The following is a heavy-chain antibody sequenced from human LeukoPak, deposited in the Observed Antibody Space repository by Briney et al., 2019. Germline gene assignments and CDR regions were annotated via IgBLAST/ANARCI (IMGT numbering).Heavy chain of an antibody. CDR2: ISYDGSNK. CDR1: GFTFSSYA. Sequence: GRSLRLSCAASGFTFSSYAMHWVRQAPGKGLEWVAVISYDGSNKYYADSVKGRFTISRDNSKNTLYLQMNSLRAEGTAVYYCAKASGFYYYDSSGYSSWGQGTLVTVSS. D-gene: IGHD3-22*01. CDR3: AKASGFYYYDSSGYSS. V-gene: IGHV3-30*04. J-gene: IGHJ4*02.